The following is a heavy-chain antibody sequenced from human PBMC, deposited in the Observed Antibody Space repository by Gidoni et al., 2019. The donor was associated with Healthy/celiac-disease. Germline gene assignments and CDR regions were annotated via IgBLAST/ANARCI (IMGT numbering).Heavy chain of an antibody. D-gene: IGHD2-15*01. CDR2: ISYDGSNK. CDR1: GFTFRSYA. Sequence: QVQLVESGGGVVQPGWSLRLSCAASGFTFRSYATHWVRQAPGKGLGWMAVISYDGSNKYYADAVKGRFTISRDNSKNTLYLQMNSMRAEDTAVYYCARDKGYCSGGSCYSYYYGMDVWGQGTTVTVSS. V-gene: IGHV3-30-3*01. CDR3: ARDKGYCSGGSCYSYYYGMDV. J-gene: IGHJ6*02.